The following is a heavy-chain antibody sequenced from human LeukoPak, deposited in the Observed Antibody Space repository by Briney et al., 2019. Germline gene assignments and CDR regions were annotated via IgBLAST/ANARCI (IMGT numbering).Heavy chain of an antibody. V-gene: IGHV3-23*01. CDR1: GFTFSSYA. D-gene: IGHD6-13*01. CDR3: AKDSPPGYSSSWYGNWFDP. Sequence: GGSLRLSCAASGFTFSSYAMSWVRQAPGKGLEWVSAISGSGGSTYYADSVKGRFTISRDNSKNTLYLQMNSLRAEDTAVYYCAKDSPPGYSSSWYGNWFDPWGQGALVTVSS. CDR2: ISGSGGST. J-gene: IGHJ5*02.